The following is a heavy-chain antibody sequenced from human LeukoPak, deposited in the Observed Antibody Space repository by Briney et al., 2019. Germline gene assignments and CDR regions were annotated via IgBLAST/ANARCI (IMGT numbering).Heavy chain of an antibody. CDR3: AREARGSGNYHYDS. V-gene: IGHV1-2*06. CDR1: GYTFTGYY. Sequence: ASVKVSCKASGYTFTGYYIHWVRQAPGPGLEWMGQISPNSGGRNYAQKFQGRITMTGDTSISTAYMELSNLISDDTAVYFCAREARGSGNYHYDSWGQGTLVTVSS. J-gene: IGHJ4*02. CDR2: ISPNSGGR. D-gene: IGHD3-10*01.